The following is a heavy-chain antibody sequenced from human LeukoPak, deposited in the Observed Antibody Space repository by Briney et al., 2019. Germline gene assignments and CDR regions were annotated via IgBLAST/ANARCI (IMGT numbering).Heavy chain of an antibody. CDR2: MNPNSGNT. Sequence: ASVKVSCKASGYTFTSYDINWVRQATGQGLEWMGWMNPNSGNTGYAQKFEGRVTVTRDTSATAAYMELSSLRSEDTAVYYCARDRATADYWGQGTLVTVSS. CDR3: ARDRATADY. D-gene: IGHD5-12*01. V-gene: IGHV1-8*01. J-gene: IGHJ4*02. CDR1: GYTFTSYD.